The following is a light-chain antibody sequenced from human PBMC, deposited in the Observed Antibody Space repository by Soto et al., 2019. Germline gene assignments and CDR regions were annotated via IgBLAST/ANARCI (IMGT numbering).Light chain of an antibody. Sequence: QSVLSQPPSASGTPGQRVTISCSGSSSNIGSNTVNWYQQFPGTAPKLLIYFNIQRPSGVPDRFSGSKSGTSAYLAISGLQSEDEANYYCAAWDDSLNGYVFGPGTKLTVL. CDR3: AAWDDSLNGYV. V-gene: IGLV1-44*01. CDR2: FNI. CDR1: SSNIGSNT. J-gene: IGLJ1*01.